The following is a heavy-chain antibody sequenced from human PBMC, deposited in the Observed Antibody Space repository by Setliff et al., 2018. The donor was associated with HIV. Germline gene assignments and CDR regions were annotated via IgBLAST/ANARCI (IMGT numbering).Heavy chain of an antibody. D-gene: IGHD2-8*02. V-gene: IGHV3-13*01. Sequence: GGSLRLSCAASGFTFSNYGMHWVRQAAGKGLEWVSVIGAAGDTSYPGSVKGRFTISRENAKNSLHLQMNSLRADDTAVYFCASDRIKGRTVFDTWGLGTLVTVSS. CDR3: ASDRIKGRTVFDT. CDR1: GFTFSNYG. CDR2: IGAAGDT. J-gene: IGHJ4*02.